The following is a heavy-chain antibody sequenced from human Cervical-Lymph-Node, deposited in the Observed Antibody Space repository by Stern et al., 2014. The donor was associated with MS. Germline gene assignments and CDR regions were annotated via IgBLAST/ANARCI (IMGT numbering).Heavy chain of an antibody. Sequence: VQLVESGAEVKKPGASVKVSCKVSGYTLPELSMHWVRQAPGKGLEWMGGFDPEDGETIYAQKFQGRVTMTEDTSTDTAYMELSSLRSEDTAVYYCATDRDDFRSGYSAPTKGYGLDVWGQGTTVTV. V-gene: IGHV1-24*01. D-gene: IGHD3-3*01. CDR1: GYTLPELS. CDR2: FDPEDGET. CDR3: ATDRDDFRSGYSAPTKGYGLDV. J-gene: IGHJ6*02.